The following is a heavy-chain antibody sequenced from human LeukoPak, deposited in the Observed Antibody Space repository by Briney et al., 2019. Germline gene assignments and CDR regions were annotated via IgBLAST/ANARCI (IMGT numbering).Heavy chain of an antibody. V-gene: IGHV3-30*18. CDR2: ISYDGSNK. D-gene: IGHD6-19*01. CDR1: GFTFSSYG. CDR3: AKVRGSASGWYHFDY. Sequence: PGRSLRLSCAVSGFTFSSYGMHGVRQAPGKGLEWVAVISYDGSNKCYADSVKGRFTFSRDNSEKTLYLQMNSLRSEDTAVYYCAKVRGSASGWYHFDYWGQGTLVTVSS. J-gene: IGHJ4*02.